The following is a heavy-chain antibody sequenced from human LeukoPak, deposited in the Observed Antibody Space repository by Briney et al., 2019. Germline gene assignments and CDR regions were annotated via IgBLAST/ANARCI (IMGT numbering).Heavy chain of an antibody. CDR2: ISGSGGST. CDR3: AKDRLSAPTAPRFDP. D-gene: IGHD1-26*01. V-gene: IGHV3-23*01. J-gene: IGHJ5*02. CDR1: GFTFSGYA. Sequence: PGGSLRLSCAASGFTFSGYAMSWVRQAPGKGLEWVSVISGSGGSTSYADSVKGRFTISRDNSKNTLYLQINSLRAEDTALYYCAKDRLSAPTAPRFDPWGQGTQVTVSS.